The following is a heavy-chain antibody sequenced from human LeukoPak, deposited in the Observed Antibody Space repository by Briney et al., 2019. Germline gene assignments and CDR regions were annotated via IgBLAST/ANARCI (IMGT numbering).Heavy chain of an antibody. CDR2: IYYSGST. CDR1: GGSISSGGYY. D-gene: IGHD3-10*01. Sequence: KTSETLSLTCTVSGGSISSGGYYWSWIRQHPGKGLEWIGYIYYSGSTYYNPSLKSRVTISVYTSKNQFSLKLSSVTAADTAVYYCSGFGEFYLFDYWGQGTLVTVSS. CDR3: SGFGEFYLFDY. V-gene: IGHV4-31*03. J-gene: IGHJ4*02.